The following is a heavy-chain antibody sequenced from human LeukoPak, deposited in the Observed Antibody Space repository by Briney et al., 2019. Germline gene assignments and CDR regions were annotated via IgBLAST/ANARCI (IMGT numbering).Heavy chain of an antibody. CDR1: GYTFTPYG. V-gene: IGHV1-18*04. CDR2: ISGYDGKT. J-gene: IGHJ4*02. D-gene: IGHD2-2*01. Sequence: GSSVKVSCKAAGYTFTPYGVNWGRQAPGQGLEWMGGISGYDGKTKYPQRFQGRVTITTDTSTSTAYMELRSLRSDDTAVYYRAREGGCGSTRCPLDYWGQGTLVTVSS. CDR3: AREGGCGSTRCPLDY.